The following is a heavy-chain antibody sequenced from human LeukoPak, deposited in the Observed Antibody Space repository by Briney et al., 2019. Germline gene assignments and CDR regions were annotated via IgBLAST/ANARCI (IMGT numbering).Heavy chain of an antibody. CDR3: ARHELTYYYGSGSYESNWFDP. Sequence: SETLSLTCTVSGGSISSSSYYWGWIRQPPGKGLEWIGSIYYSGSTYYNPSLKSRVTISVDTSKSQSSLKLSSVTAADTAVYYCARHELTYYYGSGSYESNWFDPWGQGTLVTVSS. CDR1: GGSISSSSYY. J-gene: IGHJ5*02. V-gene: IGHV4-39*01. D-gene: IGHD3-10*01. CDR2: IYYSGST.